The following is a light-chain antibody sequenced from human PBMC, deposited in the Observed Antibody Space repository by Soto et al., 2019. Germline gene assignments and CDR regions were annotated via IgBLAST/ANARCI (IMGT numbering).Light chain of an antibody. Sequence: QSVLTPPPAVSGAPGQRVTISCTGSSSNIGAGYDVHWYQQLPGTAPKLLIYGNSNRPSGVPDRFSGSKSGTSDSLAITGLQAEDWADYYCQSYDSSLSVVFGGGSKLTV. CDR1: SSNIGAGYD. V-gene: IGLV1-40*01. CDR2: GNS. CDR3: QSYDSSLSVV. J-gene: IGLJ2*01.